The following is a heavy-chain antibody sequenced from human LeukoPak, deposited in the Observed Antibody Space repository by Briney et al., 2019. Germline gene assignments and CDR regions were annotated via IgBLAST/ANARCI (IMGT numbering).Heavy chain of an antibody. CDR2: ISGSGGST. D-gene: IGHD3-9*01. J-gene: IGHJ4*02. CDR1: GFTFSSYA. Sequence: GGSLRLSCAASGFTFSSYAISWVRQALGKGLEWVSAISGSGGSTYYADSVKGRFTISRDNSKNTLYLQMNSLRAEDTAVYYCAKDGYFGWHPVGYWGQGTLVTVSS. CDR3: AKDGYFGWHPVGY. V-gene: IGHV3-23*01.